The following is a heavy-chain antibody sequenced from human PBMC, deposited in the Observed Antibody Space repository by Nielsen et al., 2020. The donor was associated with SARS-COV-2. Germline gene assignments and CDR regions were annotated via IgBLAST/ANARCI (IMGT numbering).Heavy chain of an antibody. D-gene: IGHD2-21*02. J-gene: IGHJ6*02. V-gene: IGHV3-30*04. CDR2: ISYDGSNK. Sequence: GESLKISCAASGFTFSSYAMHWVRQAPGKGLEWVAVISYDGSNKYYADSVKGRFTISRDNSKNTLYLQMNSLRAEDTAVYYCARDIGDPDLYGMDVWGQGTTVTVSS. CDR3: ARDIGDPDLYGMDV. CDR1: GFTFSSYA.